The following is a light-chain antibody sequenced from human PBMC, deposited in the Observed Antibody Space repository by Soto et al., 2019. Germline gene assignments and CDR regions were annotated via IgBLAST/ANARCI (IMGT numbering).Light chain of an antibody. J-gene: IGLJ1*01. V-gene: IGLV3-21*02. CDR1: KIGSKI. CDR2: DAT. CDR3: QVWASTAEFFV. Sequence: SSDLTQPPSLSWAPGQTAKITCVGDKIGSKIVHWYKQRPGQAPVAFVFDATDRPSGIPDRISASRSGDTATLTISRVDAGDEADYYCQVWASTAEFFVFGSGTKVTVL.